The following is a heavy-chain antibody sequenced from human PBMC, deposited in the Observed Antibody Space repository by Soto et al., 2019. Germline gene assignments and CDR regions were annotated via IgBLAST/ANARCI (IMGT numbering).Heavy chain of an antibody. J-gene: IGHJ4*02. V-gene: IGHV3-74*01. CDR1: GFTFSSSW. CDR2: INSDGSST. Sequence: EVQLVESGGGLVQPGGSLRLSCAASGFTFSSSWMPWARQAPGKGLVWVSRINSDGSSTSYADSVKGRFTISRDNAKNTLYLQMNSLRAEDTAVYYCARGERRGGNYWGQGTLVTVSS. CDR3: ARGERRGGNY. D-gene: IGHD1-26*01.